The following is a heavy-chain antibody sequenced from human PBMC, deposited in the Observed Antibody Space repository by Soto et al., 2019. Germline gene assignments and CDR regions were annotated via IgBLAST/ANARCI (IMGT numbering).Heavy chain of an antibody. CDR1: GGSISSGGYY. V-gene: IGHV4-31*02. Sequence: SETLSLTCTVSGGSISSGGYYWSWIRQHPGKGLEWIGYIYYSGSTYYTPSFQGQVTISADKSISTAYLQWSSLKASDTAMYYCAREHYGSGDYWGQGTLVTVSS. D-gene: IGHD3-10*01. CDR3: AREHYGSGDY. CDR2: IYYSGST. J-gene: IGHJ4*02.